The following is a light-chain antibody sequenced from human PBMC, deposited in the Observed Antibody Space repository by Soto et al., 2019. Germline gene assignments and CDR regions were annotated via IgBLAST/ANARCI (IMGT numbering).Light chain of an antibody. CDR3: QQYNNWPLT. V-gene: IGKV3D-15*01. CDR1: QSVSSN. Sequence: EIVMTQSPATLSVSPGERATLSCWASQSVSSNLAWYQQKPGQAPRLLIYDVSTRATGSPTRLSGSGSGTEFTLNISSVQSEDFPAYYCQQYNNWPLTLGGGTKVDIK. CDR2: DVS. J-gene: IGKJ4*01.